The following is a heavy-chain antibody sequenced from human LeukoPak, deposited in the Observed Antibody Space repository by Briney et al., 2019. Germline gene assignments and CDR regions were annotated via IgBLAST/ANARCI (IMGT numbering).Heavy chain of an antibody. CDR2: IYWDDDK. V-gene: IGHV2-5*02. CDR1: GFSRTPSGGD. Sequence: SGVTEMHPTKTLMQLWTFCGFSRTPSGGDVAGIRPPPGKALEWLALIYWDDDKRYSPSLKSRLTITKDTSKNQVILTMTSIDPVDTATYYWAHYRYEMYSISWYPILDYWGQGTLVTVSS. CDR3: AHYRYEMYSISWYPILDY. D-gene: IGHD6-13*01. J-gene: IGHJ4*02.